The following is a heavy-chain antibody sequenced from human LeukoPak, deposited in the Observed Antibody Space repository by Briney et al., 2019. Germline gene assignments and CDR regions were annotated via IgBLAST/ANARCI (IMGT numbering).Heavy chain of an antibody. CDR3: ARFSGYSYSQEHYYMDV. D-gene: IGHD5-18*01. CDR2: IDPNSGGT. V-gene: IGHV1-2*02. CDR1: GYSFTGYY. Sequence: ASVKVSCKASGYSFTGYYIHWLRQAPGQGLEWMGWIDPNSGGTNYAQKFQGRVTMTRDTSISTAYMDLRSLRSDDTAVYYCARFSGYSYSQEHYYMDVWGKGTTVTVSS. J-gene: IGHJ6*03.